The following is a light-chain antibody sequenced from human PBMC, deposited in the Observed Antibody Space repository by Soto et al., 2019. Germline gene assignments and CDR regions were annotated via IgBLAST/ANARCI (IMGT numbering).Light chain of an antibody. J-gene: IGLJ1*01. Sequence: QSVRTQPASVSGSPGQSITISCTGTSSDVGGYNYVSWYQQHPGKAPKLMIYEVSNRPSGVSNRFSGSKSGNTASLTISGLQAEDEADYYCSSYTSSSTLYVFGTGTKVTVL. CDR2: EVS. CDR1: SSDVGGYNY. V-gene: IGLV2-14*01. CDR3: SSYTSSSTLYV.